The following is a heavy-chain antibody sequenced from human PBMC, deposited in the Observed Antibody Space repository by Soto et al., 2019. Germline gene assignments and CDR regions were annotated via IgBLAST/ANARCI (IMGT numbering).Heavy chain of an antibody. Sequence: EVQLVQSGAEVKKPGESLKISCKGSGYRFTSYCICWVRQMPGKGLEWMGIIYPGDCDTRYSPSFQGQVTISADKSISRAHLQWSSLRASDTALYSWARNSAGGRYIYGVDVWGEGTTGTVAS. V-gene: IGHV5-51*01. CDR1: GYRFTSYC. CDR2: IYPGDCDT. CDR3: ARNSAGGRYIYGVDV. J-gene: IGHJ6*04. D-gene: IGHD1-26*01.